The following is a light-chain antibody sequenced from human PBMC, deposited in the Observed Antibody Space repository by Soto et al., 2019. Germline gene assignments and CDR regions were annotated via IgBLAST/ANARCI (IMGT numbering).Light chain of an antibody. J-gene: IGLJ2*01. CDR1: SSNIGAGYN. CDR2: DNN. V-gene: IGLV1-40*01. CDR3: QSYDSSLSQNVI. Sequence: QSVLTQPPSVSGAPGQRVTISCTGSSSNIGAGYNVHWYQQVPGTVPKLLIYDNNHRPSGVPDRFSGSKSGTSASLAIAGLQADDEADYYCQSYDSSLSQNVIFGGGTKVTVL.